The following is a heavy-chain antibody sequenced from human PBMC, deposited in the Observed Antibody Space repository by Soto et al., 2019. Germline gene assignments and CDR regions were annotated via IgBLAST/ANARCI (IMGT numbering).Heavy chain of an antibody. V-gene: IGHV1-8*01. CDR3: ARMRILPYYYYGMDV. D-gene: IGHD2-15*01. J-gene: IGHJ6*02. CDR1: GYTFTSYD. Sequence: ASVKVSCKASGYTFTSYDINWVRQATGQGLEWMGWMNPNSGNTGYAQKFQGRVTMTRNTSISTDYMELSSLRSEDTAVYYCARMRILPYYYYGMDVWGQGTTVTVSS. CDR2: MNPNSGNT.